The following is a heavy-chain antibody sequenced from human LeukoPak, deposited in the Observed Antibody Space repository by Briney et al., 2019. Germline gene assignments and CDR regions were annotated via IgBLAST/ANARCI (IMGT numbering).Heavy chain of an antibody. CDR3: AREGYWNYDY. CDR1: GFTVSSNY. D-gene: IGHD1-7*01. Sequence: GGSLRLSCAASGFTVSSNYMSWVRQAPGKGLEWVSVIYSGGSTYYADSVKGRFIISRDLSKNTLYLQMNSLRAEDTAVYYCAREGYWNYDYWGQGTLVTVSS. CDR2: IYSGGST. J-gene: IGHJ4*02. V-gene: IGHV3-53*01.